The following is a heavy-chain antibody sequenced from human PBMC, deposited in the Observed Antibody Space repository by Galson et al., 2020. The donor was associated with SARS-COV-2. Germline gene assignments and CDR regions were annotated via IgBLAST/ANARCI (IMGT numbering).Heavy chain of an antibody. D-gene: IGHD2-8*01. CDR1: GESFNVHY. J-gene: IGHJ4*02. CDR2: INPTVSI. CDR3: ARGQRQVNMVLMIVSSGAFYFDS. Sequence: SETLSLTCAVYGESFNVHYLSWIRQPPGKGLEWIGEINPTVSIHYSPSLKSRITISADTSKNQFSLKLTSVTAADTAVYFCARGQRQVNMVLMIVSSGAFYFDSWGQGTLGTVSS. V-gene: IGHV4-34*01.